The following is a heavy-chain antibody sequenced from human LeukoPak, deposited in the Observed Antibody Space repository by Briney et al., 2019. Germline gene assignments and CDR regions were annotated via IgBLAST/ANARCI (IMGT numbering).Heavy chain of an antibody. CDR2: ISGSGGNP. D-gene: IGHD6-13*01. Sequence: PGGSLRLSCAASGFTFSNYAMIWVRQAPGKGLEWVSAISGSGGNPYYADSVEGRFTVSRDNSKSTLHLQLNSLRAEDTAAYYCAKRQVSAAPGALDYWGQGTLLTVSS. J-gene: IGHJ4*02. V-gene: IGHV3-23*01. CDR3: AKRQVSAAPGALDY. CDR1: GFTFSNYA.